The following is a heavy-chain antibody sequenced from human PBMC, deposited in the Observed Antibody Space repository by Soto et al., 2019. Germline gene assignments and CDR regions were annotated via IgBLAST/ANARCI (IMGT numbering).Heavy chain of an antibody. Sequence: GGSLRLSCAASGFTFSSYAMHWVRQAPGKGLEWVAVISYDGSNKYYADSVKGRFTISRDNSKNTLYLQMNSLRAEDTAVYYCAREWFGESGYYYGMDVWGQGTTVTVS. V-gene: IGHV3-30-3*01. CDR3: AREWFGESGYYYGMDV. J-gene: IGHJ6*02. CDR2: ISYDGSNK. D-gene: IGHD3-10*01. CDR1: GFTFSSYA.